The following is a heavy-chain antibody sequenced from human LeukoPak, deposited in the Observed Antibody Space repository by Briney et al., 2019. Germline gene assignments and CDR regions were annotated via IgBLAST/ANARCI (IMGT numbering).Heavy chain of an antibody. CDR3: AIAKTYYDILTGYPNGWNWFDP. Sequence: PSETLSLTCTVSGGSISSYYWSWIRQPAGKGLEWIGRIYTSGSTNYNPSLKSRVTMSVDTSKNQFSLKLSSVTAADTAVYYCAIAKTYYDILTGYPNGWNWFDPWGQGTLVTVSS. V-gene: IGHV4-4*07. CDR1: GGSISSYY. D-gene: IGHD3-9*01. CDR2: IYTSGST. J-gene: IGHJ5*02.